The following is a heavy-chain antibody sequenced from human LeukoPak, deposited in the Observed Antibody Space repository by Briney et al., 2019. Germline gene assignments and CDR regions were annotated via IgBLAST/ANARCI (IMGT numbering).Heavy chain of an antibody. V-gene: IGHV3-23*01. Sequence: GGSLRLSCSASEFSFNSYAMSWVRQAPGKGLEWVSAISASGGSTYSADSVKGRFTISRDNSKNTPYLQMNSLRAEDTAVYFCAKDHFGYSSSSLDYWGQGTLVTVSS. J-gene: IGHJ4*02. CDR3: AKDHFGYSSSSLDY. D-gene: IGHD6-13*01. CDR1: EFSFNSYA. CDR2: ISASGGST.